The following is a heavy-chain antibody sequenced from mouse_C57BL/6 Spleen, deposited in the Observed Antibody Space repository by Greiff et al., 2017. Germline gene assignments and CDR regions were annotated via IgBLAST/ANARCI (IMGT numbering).Heavy chain of an antibody. Sequence: QVQLQQPGPDLVKPGASVTLSCKASGYTFTSYWMHWVKQRPGQGLEWIGNINPSTGGTTYAEKFKSKATLTVDKSSSTAYMQLSSLTSADSAVYDCAREDDYDWAMDYWGQGTSVTVSS. CDR3: AREDDYDWAMDY. J-gene: IGHJ4*01. D-gene: IGHD2-4*01. V-gene: IGHV1-53*01. CDR2: INPSTGGT. CDR1: GYTFTSYW.